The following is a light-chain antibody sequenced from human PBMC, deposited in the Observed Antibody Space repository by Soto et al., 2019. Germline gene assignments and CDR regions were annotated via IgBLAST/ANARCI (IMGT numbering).Light chain of an antibody. J-gene: IGKJ1*01. CDR1: QSISSW. CDR3: QQYNTYPWT. Sequence: DIQTTQSPSTLSASVGDRVTITCRASQSISSWLAWYQQKPGKAPKLLMYKASSLESGVPSRFSGSRSGTEFTLAISSLQPDDFATYYCQQYNTYPWTFGQGTKVEIK. CDR2: KAS. V-gene: IGKV1-5*03.